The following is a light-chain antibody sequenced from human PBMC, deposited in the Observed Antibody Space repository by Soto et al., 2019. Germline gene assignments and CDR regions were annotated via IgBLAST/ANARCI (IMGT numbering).Light chain of an antibody. V-gene: IGLV2-14*01. CDR3: SSYTSSSTPHVV. Sequence: QSVLTQPASVSGSPGQSITISCTGTSSDVGGYNYVSWYQQHPGKAPKLMIYDVSNRPSGVSNRLSGSKSGNTASLTISGLQAEHEADYYCSSYTSSSTPHVVFGGGTQLTVL. CDR1: SSDVGGYNY. J-gene: IGLJ2*01. CDR2: DVS.